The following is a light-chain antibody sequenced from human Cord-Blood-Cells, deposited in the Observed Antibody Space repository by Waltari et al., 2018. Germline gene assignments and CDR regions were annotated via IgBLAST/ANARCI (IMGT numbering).Light chain of an antibody. Sequence: QSALTQPASVSGSPGQSITISCTGTRSDVGGYNYVSWYQQHPGKAPKLMIYEVSNRPSGVSNRFSGSKSGNTASLTISGLQAEDEADYYCSSYTSSSVVFGGGTKLTVI. CDR3: SSYTSSSVV. V-gene: IGLV2-14*01. J-gene: IGLJ2*01. CDR1: RSDVGGYNY. CDR2: EVS.